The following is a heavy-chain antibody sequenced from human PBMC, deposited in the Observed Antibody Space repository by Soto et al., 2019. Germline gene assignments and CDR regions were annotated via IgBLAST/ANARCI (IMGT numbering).Heavy chain of an antibody. V-gene: IGHV4-59*01. J-gene: IGHJ4*02. CDR2: IYNSGST. D-gene: IGHD3-22*01. CDR3: ARDRDSSGFVTYFDN. Sequence: SETLSLTCTVSGGSISSYYWSWIRQPLGKGLEWIGYIYNSGSTNYNPSLKSRVTISVDTSKNQFSLKLSSVTAADTAVYYCARDRDSSGFVTYFDNWGQGTLVTV. CDR1: GGSISSYY.